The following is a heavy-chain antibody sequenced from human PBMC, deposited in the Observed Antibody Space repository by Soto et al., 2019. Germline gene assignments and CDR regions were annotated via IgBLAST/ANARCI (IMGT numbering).Heavy chain of an antibody. V-gene: IGHV4-39*01. CDR1: GGSVGSSSYY. Sequence: QLQLQESGPGLVKPSETLSLTCNVSGGSVGSSSYYWGWIRQAPGKGLEWIVSTYYSAGTYYNPSLKSRVTTSMDASKNQFSLTVTSVTAADTAIYYCARHAPRGYSSSWYFEDWGQGTPVTVSS. D-gene: IGHD6-13*01. CDR3: ARHAPRGYSSSWYFED. J-gene: IGHJ4*02. CDR2: TYYSAGT.